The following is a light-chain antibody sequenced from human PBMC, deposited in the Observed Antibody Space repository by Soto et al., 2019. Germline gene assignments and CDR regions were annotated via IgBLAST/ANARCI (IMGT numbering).Light chain of an antibody. CDR1: QDVTTN. V-gene: IGKV3-15*01. Sequence: EISMTQSPAILSSSPCVGATLSCRAAQDVTTNFAWYQLRRGQPPRLLIYDISTRATGVPARFSGSGSGTEFTLTISGLQSEDFALYFCQQYNNWPFSFGPGTRLEI. J-gene: IGKJ5*01. CDR3: QQYNNWPFS. CDR2: DIS.